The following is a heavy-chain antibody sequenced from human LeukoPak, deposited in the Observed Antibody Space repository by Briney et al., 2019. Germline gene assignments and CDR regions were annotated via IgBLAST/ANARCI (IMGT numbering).Heavy chain of an antibody. Sequence: GGSLRLSCAASGFTFSSYAMHWVRQAPGKGLEWVAVISYDESNKYYADSVKGRFTISRDNSKNTLYLQMNSLRAEDTAVYYCARVAGSGSYYGYFQHWGQGTLVTVSS. V-gene: IGHV3-30-3*01. D-gene: IGHD1-26*01. J-gene: IGHJ1*01. CDR3: ARVAGSGSYYGYFQH. CDR2: ISYDESNK. CDR1: GFTFSSYA.